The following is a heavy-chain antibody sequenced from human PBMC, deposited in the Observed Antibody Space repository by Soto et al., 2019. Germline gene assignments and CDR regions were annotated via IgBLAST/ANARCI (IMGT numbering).Heavy chain of an antibody. Sequence: EVQLLESGGGLVQPGGSLRLSCAASGFTFSTYSMTWVRQAPGKGLKWVSTIRDSGHTTHYADSVRGRFAISRDNSKNTLFLQMNSLRAEDTAVYYCARVKAQILSSGWYGGDDIWGQGTMVTVSS. J-gene: IGHJ3*02. CDR2: IRDSGHTT. CDR1: GFTFSTYS. V-gene: IGHV3-23*01. D-gene: IGHD6-19*01. CDR3: ARVKAQILSSGWYGGDDI.